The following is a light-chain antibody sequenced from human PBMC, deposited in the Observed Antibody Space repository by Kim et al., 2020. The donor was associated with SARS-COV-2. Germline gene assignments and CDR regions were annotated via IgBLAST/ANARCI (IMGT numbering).Light chain of an antibody. Sequence: GQRGAISCFGSASNIGSNTVNWYQQFPGPAPKLLIDTNNRRPSGVPDRVSGSKSGTSASLAISGLQSEDEADYYCATWDDSLDVWMFGGGTKLTVL. V-gene: IGLV1-44*01. J-gene: IGLJ3*02. CDR2: TNN. CDR1: ASNIGSNT. CDR3: ATWDDSLDVWM.